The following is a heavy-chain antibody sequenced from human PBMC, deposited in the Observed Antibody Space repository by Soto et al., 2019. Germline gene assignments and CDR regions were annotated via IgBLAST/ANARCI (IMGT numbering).Heavy chain of an antibody. Sequence: GGSLRLSCAASGFVFRSYWMSWVRQAPGKGLERVANINQDGSEKYYVDSVRGRFIISRDNAENSLYLQMNSLRAEDTALYYCARDGVAAGLYLDNWGQGTLVTVSS. CDR1: GFVFRSYW. CDR2: INQDGSEK. V-gene: IGHV3-7*01. D-gene: IGHD6-19*01. CDR3: ARDGVAAGLYLDN. J-gene: IGHJ4*02.